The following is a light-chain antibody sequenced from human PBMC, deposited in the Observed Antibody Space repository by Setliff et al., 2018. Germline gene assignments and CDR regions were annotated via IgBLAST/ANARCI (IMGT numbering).Light chain of an antibody. CDR2: RNN. Sequence: QSALTQPPSASGTPGQRVTISCSGSSSNIGSNTVNWYQQFPGTAPKLLIYRNNQRPSGVPDRFSGSKSATSASLAISGLQAEDEADYYCAAWDDSLSGRYGFGTGTKVTVL. CDR3: AAWDDSLSGRYG. J-gene: IGLJ1*01. V-gene: IGLV1-44*01. CDR1: SSNIGSNT.